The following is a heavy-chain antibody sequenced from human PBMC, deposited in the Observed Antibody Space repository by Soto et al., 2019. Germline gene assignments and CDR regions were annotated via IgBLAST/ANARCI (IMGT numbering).Heavy chain of an antibody. J-gene: IGHJ6*02. CDR1: GFTFSSYG. V-gene: IGHV3-33*01. D-gene: IGHD3-3*01. Sequence: GGSLRLSCAASGFTFSSYGTHWVRQAPGKGLEWVAVIWYDGSNKYYADSVKGRFTISRDNSKNTLYLQMNSLRAEDTAVYYCARGVGYDFWSGYRTDYYYYYGMDVWGQGTTVTVSS. CDR3: ARGVGYDFWSGYRTDYYYYYGMDV. CDR2: IWYDGSNK.